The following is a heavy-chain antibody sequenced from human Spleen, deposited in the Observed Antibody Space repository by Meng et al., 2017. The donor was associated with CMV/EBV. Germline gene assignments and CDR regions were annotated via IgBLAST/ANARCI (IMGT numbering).Heavy chain of an antibody. Sequence: ASVKVSCKASGYTFTSYGISWVRQAPGQGLEWMGWISAYNGNTNYAQKLQGRVTMTTDTSTSTAYMELRSLRSDDTAVYYCAREVRKAAAAGTGWFDPWGQGTLVTVSS. V-gene: IGHV1-18*01. CDR1: GYTFTSYG. CDR2: ISAYNGNT. D-gene: IGHD6-13*01. J-gene: IGHJ5*02. CDR3: AREVRKAAAAGTGWFDP.